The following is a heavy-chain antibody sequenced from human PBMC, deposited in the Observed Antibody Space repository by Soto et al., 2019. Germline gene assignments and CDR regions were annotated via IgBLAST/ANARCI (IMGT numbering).Heavy chain of an antibody. Sequence: GGSLRLSCAASGFTFSDYWMHWVRQPPGKGLVWVSRINDDGSTTTYADSVKGRFTISRDNAENTLYLQMNSLRTEDTAVYYCVREAAGSQLHTDYRGQGTLVTVSS. CDR2: INDDGSTT. CDR1: GFTFSDYW. D-gene: IGHD2-2*01. J-gene: IGHJ4*02. V-gene: IGHV3-74*03. CDR3: VREAAGSQLHTDY.